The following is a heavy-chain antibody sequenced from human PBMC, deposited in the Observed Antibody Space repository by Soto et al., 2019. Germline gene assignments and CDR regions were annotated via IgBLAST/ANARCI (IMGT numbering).Heavy chain of an antibody. CDR1: GGTFSSYT. CDR3: ARDPNNWNSLHFDY. CDR2: IIPILGIA. J-gene: IGHJ4*02. Sequence: QVQLVQSGAEVKKPGSSVKVSCKASGGTFSSYTISWVRQAPGQGLEWMGRIIPILGIANYAQKFQGRVTITADKSTSTAYMELSSLRSEDTVVYYCARDPNNWNSLHFDYWGQGTLVTVSS. V-gene: IGHV1-69*02. D-gene: IGHD1-20*01.